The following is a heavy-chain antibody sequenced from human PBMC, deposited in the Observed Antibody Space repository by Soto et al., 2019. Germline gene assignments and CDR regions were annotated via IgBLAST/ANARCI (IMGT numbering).Heavy chain of an antibody. Sequence: GGSLRLSCEGSGFTFSAYAMNWVRQAPGKGLEWVSYISSRSDTLYYADSAKGRFTISRDNAKNSVYLQVNNLRDENTAVYYCARDWDIVILSVPIPNYNYGMDVWGQGTTVTVS. CDR2: ISSRSDTL. D-gene: IGHD2-15*01. V-gene: IGHV3-48*02. CDR1: GFTFSAYA. J-gene: IGHJ6*02. CDR3: ARDWDIVILSVPIPNYNYGMDV.